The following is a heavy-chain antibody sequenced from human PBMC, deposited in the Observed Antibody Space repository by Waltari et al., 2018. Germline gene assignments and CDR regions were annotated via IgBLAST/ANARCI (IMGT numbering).Heavy chain of an antibody. CDR3: ARVPPGPYYFDY. V-gene: IGHV1-46*01. J-gene: IGHJ4*02. CDR2: INPIGGSS. CDR1: GYTFANFH. Sequence: QVQLVQSGAEVKKPGASVNVSCKASGYTFANFHIHWVRQAPGHGLEWMGKINPIGGSSVFPQMFQVRVTMTIVTSTGTVYMELTSLTSEDTAVYFCARVPPGPYYFDYWGQGTLVTVSS.